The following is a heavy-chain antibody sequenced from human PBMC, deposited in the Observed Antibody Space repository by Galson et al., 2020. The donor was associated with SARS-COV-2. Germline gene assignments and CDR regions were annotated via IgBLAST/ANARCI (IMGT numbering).Heavy chain of an antibody. CDR2: SSAYNGNT. CDR1: GYTFTSYG. J-gene: IGHJ5*02. V-gene: IGHV1-18*01. CDR3: AREILYYDFWSGYLDP. D-gene: IGHD3-3*01. Sequence: ASVKVSCKASGYTFTSYGISWVRQAPGQGLEWMGWSSAYNGNTNYAQKLQGRVTMTTDTSTSTAYMELRSLRSDDTAVYYCAREILYYDFWSGYLDPWGQGTLVTVSS.